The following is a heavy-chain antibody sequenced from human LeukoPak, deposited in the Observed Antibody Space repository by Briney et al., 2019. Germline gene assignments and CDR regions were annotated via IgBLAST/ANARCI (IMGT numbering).Heavy chain of an antibody. D-gene: IGHD6-19*01. CDR1: GFTFSYYA. CDR3: AKGLSSGWYGESGS. V-gene: IGHV3-23*01. CDR2: ISARGGST. Sequence: TGGSLRLSCAASGFTFSYYAMSWVRQAPGKGLEWASAISARGGSTDYADSVKGRFTISRDNSKNTLYLQMNSLRAEDTAVFYCAKGLSSGWYGESGSWGQGTLVTVSS. J-gene: IGHJ5*02.